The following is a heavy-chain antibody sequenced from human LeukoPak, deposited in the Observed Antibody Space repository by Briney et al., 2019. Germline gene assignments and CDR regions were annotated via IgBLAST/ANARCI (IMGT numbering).Heavy chain of an antibody. V-gene: IGHV4-39*07. CDR2: IYYSGST. CDR3: ARGGGNFDY. J-gene: IGHJ4*02. Sequence: VRQPPGKGLEWIGSIYYSGSTYYNPSLKSRVTISVDTSKNQFSLKLSSVTAADTAVYYCARGGGNFDYWGQGTLVTVSS. D-gene: IGHD2-15*01.